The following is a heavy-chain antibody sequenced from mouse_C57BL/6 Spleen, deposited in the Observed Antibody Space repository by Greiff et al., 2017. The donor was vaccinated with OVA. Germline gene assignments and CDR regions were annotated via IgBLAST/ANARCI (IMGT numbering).Heavy chain of an antibody. CDR2: IWSGGST. Sequence: VKLMESGPGLVQPSQSLSITCTVSGFSLTSYGVHWVRQSPGKGLEWLGVIWSGGSTDYNAAFISRLSISKDNSKSQVFFKMNSLQADDTAIYYCARNYYGSRGAMDYWGQGTSVTVSS. J-gene: IGHJ4*01. D-gene: IGHD1-1*01. CDR3: ARNYYGSRGAMDY. CDR1: GFSLTSYG. V-gene: IGHV2-2*01.